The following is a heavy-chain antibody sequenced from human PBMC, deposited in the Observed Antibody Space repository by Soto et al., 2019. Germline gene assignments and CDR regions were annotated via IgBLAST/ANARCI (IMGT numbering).Heavy chain of an antibody. J-gene: IGHJ6*02. V-gene: IGHV4-4*07. CDR1: GGSITSYY. D-gene: IGHD3-3*01. CDR2: IYHTGSI. Sequence: SETLSLTCTVSGGSITSYYWSWIRQSAGKGLEWIGRIYHTGSINYNPSLQSRVTLSVDTSKNQVSLKLTSVTAADAAVYYCARDMRVFGGIDVWGQGTTVTVSS. CDR3: ARDMRVFGGIDV.